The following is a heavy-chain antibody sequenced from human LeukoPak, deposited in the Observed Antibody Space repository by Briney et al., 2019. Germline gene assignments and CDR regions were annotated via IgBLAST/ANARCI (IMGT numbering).Heavy chain of an antibody. CDR1: GGSISSYY. Sequence: PSETLSLTCTVSGGSISSYYWSWIRQPPGKGLEWIGYIYYSGSTNYNPSLKSRVTISVDTSKNRFSLKLSSVTAADTAVYYCARGSFWSGYYYYYYYMDVWGKGTTVTVSS. CDR3: ARGSFWSGYYYYYYYMDV. J-gene: IGHJ6*03. CDR2: IYYSGST. V-gene: IGHV4-59*01. D-gene: IGHD3-3*01.